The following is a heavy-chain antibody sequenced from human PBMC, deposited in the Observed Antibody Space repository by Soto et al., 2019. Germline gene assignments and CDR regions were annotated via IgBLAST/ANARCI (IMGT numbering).Heavy chain of an antibody. V-gene: IGHV1-3*01. J-gene: IGHJ4*02. Sequence: GASVKVSCKASRYSFTTYALHWVRQAPGQRLEWMGWINAGNGDTKYSEKFQGRVTITWDTSANTAYIELSSLRSEDTPVYYCARDTGNRHAIQAYQFDYWGQETLVA. CDR3: ARDTGNRHAIQAYQFDY. CDR1: RYSFTTYA. D-gene: IGHD5-18*01. CDR2: INAGNGDT.